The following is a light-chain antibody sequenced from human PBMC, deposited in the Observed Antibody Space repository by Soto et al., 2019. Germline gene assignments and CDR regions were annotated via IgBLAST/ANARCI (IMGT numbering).Light chain of an antibody. J-gene: IGKJ4*01. CDR3: QQRSDWPLT. CDR2: DAS. CDR1: QCVSNY. V-gene: IGKV3-11*01. Sequence: DIVLTQSPTTLSLSPGERATLSCRASQCVSNYFAWYQQKPGQAPRLLIYDASTRAADIPARFSGSGSGTDFTLTISSLEPDDFAVYYCQQRSDWPLTFGGGTKVEIK.